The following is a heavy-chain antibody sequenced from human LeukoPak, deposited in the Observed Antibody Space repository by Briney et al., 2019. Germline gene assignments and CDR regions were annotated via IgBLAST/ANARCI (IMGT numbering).Heavy chain of an antibody. Sequence: ASVKVFCKASGYTFTSYGISWVRQAPGQGLEWMGWISAYNGNTNYAQKLQGRVTMTTDTSTSTAYMELRSLRSDDTAVYYCARELSRFLELDYWGQGTLVTVSS. V-gene: IGHV1-18*01. CDR1: GYTFTSYG. D-gene: IGHD3-3*01. J-gene: IGHJ4*02. CDR2: ISAYNGNT. CDR3: ARELSRFLELDY.